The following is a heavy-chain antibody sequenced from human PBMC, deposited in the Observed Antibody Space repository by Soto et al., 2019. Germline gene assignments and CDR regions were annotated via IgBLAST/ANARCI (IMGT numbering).Heavy chain of an antibody. J-gene: IGHJ5*02. V-gene: IGHV1-69*06. Sequence: QVQLVQSGSAVKKPGSSVKVSCKAYGGTFSSYAISWVRQYPGQGLEWMGGIIPICGTANYAQKFQGRVTIPADKAASTADMELSGLRSEDTAVYYCARDLSPPRFDPWGQGTLVTVSS. CDR3: ARDLSPPRFDP. CDR1: GGTFSSYA. CDR2: IIPICGTA.